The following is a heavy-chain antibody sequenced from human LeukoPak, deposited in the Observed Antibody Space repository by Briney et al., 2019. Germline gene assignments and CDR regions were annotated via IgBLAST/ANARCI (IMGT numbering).Heavy chain of an antibody. J-gene: IGHJ3*02. Sequence: PSETLSLTCTVSGGSISSYYWSWIRQPPGKGLEWIGYIYYSGSTNYNPSLKSRVTISVDTSKNQFSLKLSSVTAADTAVYYCASLGYSGYIRGAFDIWGQGTMVTVSS. CDR1: GGSISSYY. V-gene: IGHV4-59*01. D-gene: IGHD5-12*01. CDR2: IYYSGST. CDR3: ASLGYSGYIRGAFDI.